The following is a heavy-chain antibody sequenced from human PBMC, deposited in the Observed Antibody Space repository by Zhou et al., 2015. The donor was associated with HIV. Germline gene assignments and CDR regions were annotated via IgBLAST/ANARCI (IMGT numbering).Heavy chain of an antibody. Sequence: QVQLVQSGAEVKKPGASVKVSCKTSGYTFTSYDINWVRQATGQGLEWMGWMNPNSGNTGYAQNFQGRVTLTRDTSITTAYMELSSLRSDDTAVYYCARGVGATLTAFDIWGQGTMVIVSS. D-gene: IGHD1-26*01. CDR2: MNPNSGNT. J-gene: IGHJ3*02. V-gene: IGHV1-8*01. CDR3: ARGVGATLTAFDI. CDR1: GYTFTSYD.